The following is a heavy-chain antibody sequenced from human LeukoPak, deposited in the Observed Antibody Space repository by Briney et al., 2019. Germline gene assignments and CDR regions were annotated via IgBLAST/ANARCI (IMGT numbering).Heavy chain of an antibody. CDR1: GFIFSGYE. V-gene: IGHV3-48*03. Sequence: HPGGSLRLSCAVSGFIFSGYEMSWVRQAPGKGLEWVSYISSSGRTIYYADSVRGRLTISRDDAKNSPYLQMYSLRAEDTAIYYCVRDGTFDTWGQGTMVTVSS. CDR2: ISSSGRTI. J-gene: IGHJ3*02. CDR3: VRDGTFDT.